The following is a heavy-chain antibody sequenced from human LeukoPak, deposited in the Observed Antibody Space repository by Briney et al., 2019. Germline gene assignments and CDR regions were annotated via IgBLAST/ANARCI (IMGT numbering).Heavy chain of an antibody. CDR1: GFTFSSYA. CDR2: ISGSGGST. Sequence: PGGSLRLSCAASGFTFSSYAMSWVRQAPGKGLEWVSAISGSGGSTYYADSVKGRFTISRDNSKNTLYLQMNSLRAEDTAVYYCARVYYSGSYLLNYYYGMDVWGQGTTVTVSS. V-gene: IGHV3-23*01. J-gene: IGHJ6*02. CDR3: ARVYYSGSYLLNYYYGMDV. D-gene: IGHD1-26*01.